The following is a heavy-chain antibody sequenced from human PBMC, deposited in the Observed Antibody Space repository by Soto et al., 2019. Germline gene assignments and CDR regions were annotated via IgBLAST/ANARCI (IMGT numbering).Heavy chain of an antibody. V-gene: IGHV1-24*01. Sequence: ASVKVSCKASGGTFSSYAISWVRQAPGQGLEWMGGFDPEDGETIYAQKFQGRVTMTEDTSTDTAYMELSSLRSEDTAVYYCALGRGTTADYWGQGXLVTVSS. D-gene: IGHD3-16*01. CDR2: FDPEDGET. J-gene: IGHJ4*02. CDR1: GGTFSSYA. CDR3: ALGRGTTADY.